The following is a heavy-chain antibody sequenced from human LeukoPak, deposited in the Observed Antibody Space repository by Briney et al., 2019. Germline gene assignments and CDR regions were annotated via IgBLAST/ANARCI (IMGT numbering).Heavy chain of an antibody. Sequence: GGSLRLSCAASGFTFSSYWMSWVRQAPEKGLEWVSVIYSGGRTYYADSVKGRFTISRDNSKNSLLLQMNSLRAEDTAVYYCATHPGAARQAWGQGTLVTVSS. CDR1: GFTFSSYW. V-gene: IGHV3-53*01. CDR2: IYSGGRT. D-gene: IGHD6-6*01. CDR3: ATHPGAARQA. J-gene: IGHJ4*02.